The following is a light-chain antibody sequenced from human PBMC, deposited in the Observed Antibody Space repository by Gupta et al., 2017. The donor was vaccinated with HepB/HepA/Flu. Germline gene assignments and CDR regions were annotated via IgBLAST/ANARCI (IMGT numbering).Light chain of an antibody. J-gene: IGLJ2*01. V-gene: IGLV2-14*01. CDR3: SSYTSSSTPVV. CDR1: SSDVGGYNY. Sequence: QSALTQPATVSGSPGQSITISCTGTSSDVGGYNYVSWYQQHPGKAPKLMIYDVSNRPSGVSNRFSGSKSGNTASLTISGLQAEDEADYYCSSYTSSSTPVVFGVVTKLTVL. CDR2: DVS.